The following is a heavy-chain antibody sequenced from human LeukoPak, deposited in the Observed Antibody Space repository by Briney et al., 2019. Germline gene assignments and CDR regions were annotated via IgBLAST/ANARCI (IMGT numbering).Heavy chain of an antibody. CDR2: INHSGST. CDR3: ARDKKVAAAGRRPYYYYGMDV. J-gene: IGHJ6*02. CDR1: GGSFSGYY. Sequence: SETLSLTCAVYGGSFSGYYWSWIRQPPGKGLEWIGEINHSGSTNYNPSLKSRVTISVDTSKNQFSLKLSSVTAADTAVYYCARDKKVAAAGRRPYYYYGMDVWGQGTTVTVSS. D-gene: IGHD6-13*01. V-gene: IGHV4-34*01.